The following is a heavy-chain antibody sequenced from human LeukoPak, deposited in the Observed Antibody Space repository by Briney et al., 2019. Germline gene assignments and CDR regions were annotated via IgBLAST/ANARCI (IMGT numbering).Heavy chain of an antibody. V-gene: IGHV4-59*01. J-gene: IGHJ4*02. CDR2: VYYSGST. D-gene: IGHD6-19*01. Sequence: SETLSLTCTVSGDSISSYYWSWIRQPPGKGLEWIGYVYYSGSTNYNPSLKSRVTISLDTSKNQFSLRLSSVTAADTAVYYCARIKSSGWYYDYWGQGTLVTISS. CDR3: ARIKSSGWYYDY. CDR1: GDSISSYY.